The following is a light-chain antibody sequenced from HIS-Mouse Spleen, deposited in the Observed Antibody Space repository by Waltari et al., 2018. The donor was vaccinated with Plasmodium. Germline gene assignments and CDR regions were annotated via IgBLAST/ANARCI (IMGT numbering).Light chain of an antibody. CDR3: CSYAGSSTFVV. CDR2: EGS. J-gene: IGLJ2*01. Sequence: QSALTQPASVSGSPGQSTTISCTGTSSDVGRYNLVPWYQQHPGKAPKLMIYEGSKRPSGVSNRFSGSKSGNTASLTISGLQAEDEADYYCCSYAGSSTFVVFGGGTKLTVL. V-gene: IGLV2-23*03. CDR1: SSDVGRYNL.